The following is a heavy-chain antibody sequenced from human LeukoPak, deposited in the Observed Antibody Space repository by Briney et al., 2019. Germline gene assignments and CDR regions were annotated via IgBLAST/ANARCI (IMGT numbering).Heavy chain of an antibody. CDR2: ISIRSSVI. CDR1: GFTFSSYS. J-gene: IGHJ4*02. Sequence: GGSLRLSCAASGFTFSSYSMNWVRQAPGKGLEWVSYISIRSSVIYYADSVKGRFTISRDNAKNSLFLQMNGLRAEDTAVYYCAREKYADYLLNDYWGQGTLVTVSS. CDR3: AREKYADYLLNDY. V-gene: IGHV3-48*01. D-gene: IGHD4-17*01.